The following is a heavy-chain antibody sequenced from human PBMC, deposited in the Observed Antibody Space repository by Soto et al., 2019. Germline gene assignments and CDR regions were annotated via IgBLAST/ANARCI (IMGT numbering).Heavy chain of an antibody. D-gene: IGHD2-2*01. CDR3: ARARHTVVPATQYYFDY. V-gene: IGHV4-59*01. CDR2: IYYSGST. J-gene: IGHJ4*02. Sequence: SETLSLTCTVSGGSISSYYWSWDRQPPGKGLEWIGFIYYSGSTNYNPSLKSRVTISVDTSKNQFSLKVSSVTAADTAVYYCARARHTVVPATQYYFDYWGQGTLVTVSS. CDR1: GGSISSYY.